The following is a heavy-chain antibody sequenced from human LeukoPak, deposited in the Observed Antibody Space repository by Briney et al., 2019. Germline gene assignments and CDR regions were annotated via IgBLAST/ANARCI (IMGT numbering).Heavy chain of an antibody. J-gene: IGHJ4*02. Sequence: PSETLSLTCTVSGGSINRYYWSWIRQSPGKGLEWIGYIDYSGSTNYNPSLKSRVTISVDTSKNQFSLKLNSVTAADTAVYFCARQWYRSGSSRGPTTQYYFDYWGQGTLVTVSS. CDR2: IDYSGST. CDR1: GGSINRYY. CDR3: ARQWYRSGSSRGPTTQYYFDY. D-gene: IGHD6-19*01. V-gene: IGHV4-59*08.